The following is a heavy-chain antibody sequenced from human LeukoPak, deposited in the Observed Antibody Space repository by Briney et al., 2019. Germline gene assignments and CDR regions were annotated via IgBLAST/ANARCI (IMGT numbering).Heavy chain of an antibody. Sequence: GGSLRLSCAASGFTFSSYGMHWVRQTPGKGLEWVAVIWSDGSNKYYADSVKGRFTISRDNSKNTLYLQMNSLRAEDTAAYYCARGSGSFSGGFDYWGQGTLVTASS. CDR2: IWSDGSNK. CDR1: GFTFSSYG. CDR3: ARGSGSFSGGFDY. D-gene: IGHD1-26*01. V-gene: IGHV3-33*08. J-gene: IGHJ4*02.